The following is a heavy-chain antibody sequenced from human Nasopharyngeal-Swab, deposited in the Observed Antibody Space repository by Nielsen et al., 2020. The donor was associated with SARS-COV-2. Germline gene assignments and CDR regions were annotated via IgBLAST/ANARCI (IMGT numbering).Heavy chain of an antibody. V-gene: IGHV3-48*03. CDR3: ASEGTVTSYYYYGMDV. Sequence: VRQAPGKGLEWVSYISSSGSTIYYADSVKGRFTISRDNAKNALYLQMNSLRAEDTAVYYCASEGTVTSYYYYGMDVWGQGTTVTVSS. D-gene: IGHD4-17*01. CDR2: ISSSGSTI. J-gene: IGHJ6*02.